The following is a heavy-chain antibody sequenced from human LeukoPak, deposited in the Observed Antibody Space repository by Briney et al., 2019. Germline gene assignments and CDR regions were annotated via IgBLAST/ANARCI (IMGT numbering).Heavy chain of an antibody. J-gene: IGHJ4*02. D-gene: IGHD6-19*01. V-gene: IGHV4-59*01. Sequence: SETLSLTCTVSGGSISSYYWSWIRQPPGKGLEWIGYIYYSGSTNYNPSLKSRVIIPVDTSKNQFSLKLSSVTAADTAVYYCARIHSSGWYGAIDYWGQGTLVTVSS. CDR3: ARIHSSGWYGAIDY. CDR1: GGSISSYY. CDR2: IYYSGST.